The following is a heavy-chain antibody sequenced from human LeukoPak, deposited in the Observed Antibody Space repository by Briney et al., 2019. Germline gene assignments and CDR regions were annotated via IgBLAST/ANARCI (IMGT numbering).Heavy chain of an antibody. CDR2: INPNSGGT. CDR3: ARVVSGSYFSALDI. V-gene: IGHV1-2*02. J-gene: IGHJ3*02. CDR1: GYTFTGYY. Sequence: ASVKVSCKASGYTFTGYYMHWVRQAPGQGLEWMGWINPNSGGTNYAQKFQGRVTMTRDTSISTAYMELSRLRSDDTAVYYCARVVSGSYFSALDIWGQGTMVTVSS. D-gene: IGHD1-26*01.